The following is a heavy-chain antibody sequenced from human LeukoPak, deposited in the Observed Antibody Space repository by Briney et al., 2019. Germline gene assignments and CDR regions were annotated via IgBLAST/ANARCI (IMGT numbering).Heavy chain of an antibody. CDR3: ARDYPVLRYFDWLSPFDY. Sequence: GGSLRLSCAASGFTFSSCSMNWVRQAPGKGLEWVSSISSSSSYIYYADSVKGRFTISRDNAKNSLYLQMNSLRAEDTAVYYCARDYPVLRYFDWLSPFDYWGQGTLVTVSS. D-gene: IGHD3-9*01. CDR1: GFTFSSCS. V-gene: IGHV3-21*01. J-gene: IGHJ4*02. CDR2: ISSSSSYI.